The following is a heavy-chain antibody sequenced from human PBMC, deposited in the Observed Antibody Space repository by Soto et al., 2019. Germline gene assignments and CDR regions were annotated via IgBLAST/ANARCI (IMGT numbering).Heavy chain of an antibody. V-gene: IGHV4-34*01. J-gene: IGHJ4*02. CDR2: INHSGST. CDR1: GGSFSAYY. Sequence: PPETLSLTCSGYGGSFSAYYLSWIRQPPGKGLEWIGEINHSGSTNYNPSLKSRVTISVDTSKNQFSLKLSSVTAADTAVYYCARGPQRSGYFDYWVQGTLVTVSS. D-gene: IGHD6-25*01. CDR3: ARGPQRSGYFDY.